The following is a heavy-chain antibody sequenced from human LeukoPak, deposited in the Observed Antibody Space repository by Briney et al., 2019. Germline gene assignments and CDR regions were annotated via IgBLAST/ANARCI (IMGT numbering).Heavy chain of an antibody. CDR1: GGSFSGYY. J-gene: IGHJ6*02. CDR2: IYYSGST. D-gene: IGHD3-16*01. CDR3: VRHYYYYGMDV. Sequence: SETLSLTCAVYGGSFSGYYWSWIRQPPGKGLEWIGYIYYSGSTNYNPSLKSRVTISVDTSKNQFSLKLSSVTAADTAVYYCVRHYYYYGMDVWGQGTTVTVSS. V-gene: IGHV4-59*08.